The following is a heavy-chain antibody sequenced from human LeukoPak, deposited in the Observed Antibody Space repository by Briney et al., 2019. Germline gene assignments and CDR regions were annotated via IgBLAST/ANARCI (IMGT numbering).Heavy chain of an antibody. CDR2: IYYSGST. CDR3: ARVFGSWYYFDY. D-gene: IGHD6-13*01. CDR1: GGSIISSSFY. J-gene: IGHJ4*02. V-gene: IGHV4-39*07. Sequence: SETLSLTCTISGGSIISSSFYWGWIRQSPGKGLEWIGSIYYSGSTYYNPSLKSRVTILVDTSKNQFSLNLSSVTAADTAVYYCARVFGSWYYFDYWGQGTLVTVSS.